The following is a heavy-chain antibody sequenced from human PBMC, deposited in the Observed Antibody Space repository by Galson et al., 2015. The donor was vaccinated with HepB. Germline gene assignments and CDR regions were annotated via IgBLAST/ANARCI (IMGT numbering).Heavy chain of an antibody. CDR3: ARFRPVAIDAFDI. Sequence: SVKVSCKASGYTFTSYYMHWVRQAPGQGLEWMGIINPSGGSTSYAQKFQGRVTMTRDTSTSTVYMELSSLRSEDTAAYYCARFRPVAIDAFDIWGQGTMVTVSS. CDR1: GYTFTSYY. V-gene: IGHV1-46*03. J-gene: IGHJ3*02. CDR2: INPSGGST. D-gene: IGHD6-19*01.